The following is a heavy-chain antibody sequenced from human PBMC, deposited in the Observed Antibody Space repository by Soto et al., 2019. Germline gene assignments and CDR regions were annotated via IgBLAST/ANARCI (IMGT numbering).Heavy chain of an antibody. D-gene: IGHD3-10*01. CDR3: TGPTGGYLDY. V-gene: IGHV3-73*02. CDR2: IRSKTNSYAT. Sequence: EMQLVESGGGLVQPGGSLKLSCAASGLLFSGSAIHWVRQASGKGLEWVGRIRSKTNSYATAYAASLKGRFTISRDDSKNTAYLQTNSLKAEDTGVYFCTGPTGGYLDYWGQGTLVTVSS. J-gene: IGHJ4*02. CDR1: GLLFSGSA.